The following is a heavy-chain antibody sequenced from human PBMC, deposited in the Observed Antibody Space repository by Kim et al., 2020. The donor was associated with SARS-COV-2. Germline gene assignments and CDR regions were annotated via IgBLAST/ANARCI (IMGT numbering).Heavy chain of an antibody. J-gene: IGHJ4*02. CDR3: ARGGGQYYII. D-gene: IGHD3-10*01. V-gene: IGHV3-7*01. Sequence: SERSYVDSVKGRFTISRDNAKGSVYLQMNGLRGEDTAVYYCARGGGQYYIIWGQGTLVTVSS. CDR2: SER.